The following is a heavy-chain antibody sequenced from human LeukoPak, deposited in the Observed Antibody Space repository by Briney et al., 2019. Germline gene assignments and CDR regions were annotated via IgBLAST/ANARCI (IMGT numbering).Heavy chain of an antibody. Sequence: PGGSLRLSCAAFQFTFRNYWMSCVRQAPGKGLEWVANIKEDGSDKNYVDSVKGRFTISRDNAKNSLYLQMNGLRGEDTAVYDCGRGEWGFDYWGQGTLVTVSS. CDR2: IKEDGSDK. CDR1: QFTFRNYW. CDR3: GRGEWGFDY. J-gene: IGHJ4*02. V-gene: IGHV3-7*04. D-gene: IGHD1-26*01.